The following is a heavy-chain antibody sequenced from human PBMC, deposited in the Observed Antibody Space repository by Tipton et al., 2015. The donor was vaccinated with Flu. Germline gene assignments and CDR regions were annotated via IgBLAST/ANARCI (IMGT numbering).Heavy chain of an antibody. CDR2: IIPISGTS. Sequence: QLVQSGAEVKKPGSSVKVSCMASGGTFSGYAISWVRQAPGQRLEWMGRIIPISGTSNYVQKFQGRVTITADESTTTGYMELSSLRSEDTAVYYCARDTYSYRYGYPLYFDLWGQGTLVTVSS. D-gene: IGHD3-16*02. J-gene: IGHJ4*02. V-gene: IGHV1-69*15. CDR3: ARDTYSYRYGYPLYFDL. CDR1: GGTFSGYA.